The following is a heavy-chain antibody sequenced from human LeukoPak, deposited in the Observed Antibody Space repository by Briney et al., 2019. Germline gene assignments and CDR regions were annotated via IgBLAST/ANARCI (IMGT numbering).Heavy chain of an antibody. CDR2: IYPGDSDT. J-gene: IGHJ3*02. CDR3: ASREMATSDAFDI. CDR1: GYSFTSYW. D-gene: IGHD5-24*01. Sequence: GESLKISCKGSGYSFTSYWIGWVRQMPGKGLEWMGIIYPGDSDTRYSPSFQGRVTISADKSISTAYLQWSSLKASDTAMYYCASREMATSDAFDIWGQGTMVTVSS. V-gene: IGHV5-51*01.